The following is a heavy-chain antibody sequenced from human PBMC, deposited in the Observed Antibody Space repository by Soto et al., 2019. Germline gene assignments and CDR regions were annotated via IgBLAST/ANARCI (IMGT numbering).Heavy chain of an antibody. Sequence: QVQLQESGPGLVKPAGTLSLTCAVSGGSVSSSDWWSWVRQSPGKGLEWMEEIYHSGIAHYNPSLRSRDTVSLDTSKNQFSLRMTSVTAADTGVYYCARVPGVVVYADEALHIWGPEPRVMVSS. J-gene: IGHJ3*02. D-gene: IGHD2-8*02. CDR1: GGSVSSSDW. CDR3: ARVPGVVVYADEALHI. CDR2: IYHSGIA. V-gene: IGHV4-4*02.